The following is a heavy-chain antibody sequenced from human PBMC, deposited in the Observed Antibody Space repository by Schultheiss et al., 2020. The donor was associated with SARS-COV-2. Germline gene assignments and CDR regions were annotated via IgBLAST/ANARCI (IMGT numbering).Heavy chain of an antibody. CDR3: ASGVYRFLEWQERDY. D-gene: IGHD3-3*01. CDR2: INHSGST. Sequence: SETLSLTCAVYGGSFSDYHWTWIRQPPGKGLEWIGEINHSGSTNYNPSLKSRVTISVDTSKHQFSLRLRSATAADTAVYYCASGVYRFLEWQERDYWGQGTLVTVSS. J-gene: IGHJ4*02. CDR1: GGSFSDYH. V-gene: IGHV4-34*01.